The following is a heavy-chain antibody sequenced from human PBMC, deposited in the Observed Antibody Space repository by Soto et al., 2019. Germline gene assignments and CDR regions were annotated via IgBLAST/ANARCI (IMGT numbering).Heavy chain of an antibody. J-gene: IGHJ4*02. CDR1: GYSITSSSF. CDR3: ARPRPNFGAVDS. V-gene: IGHV4-38-2*01. CDR2: IHLGGTT. D-gene: IGHD3-10*01. Sequence: ASETLSLTCAVSGYSITSSSFWGWIRQPPGKGLEWIGSIHLGGTTYYDPSLKSRVTISVDTSRNGFSLKLSSVTAADTAVYYCARPRPNFGAVDSWGQGALVTVSS.